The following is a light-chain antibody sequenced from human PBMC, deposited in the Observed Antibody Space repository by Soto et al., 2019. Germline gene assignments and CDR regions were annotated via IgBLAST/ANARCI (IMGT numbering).Light chain of an antibody. Sequence: DIVLTQSPGTLSLSPGERATLSCRASQSVRSSYLAWYEQKLGQAPRLLIYGVSNRATGIPDRFSGSGSGTDFTLTISRLESEDFAVYYSQQYGTSPRTFGQGTKVEIK. CDR1: QSVRSSY. CDR2: GVS. J-gene: IGKJ1*01. CDR3: QQYGTSPRT. V-gene: IGKV3-20*01.